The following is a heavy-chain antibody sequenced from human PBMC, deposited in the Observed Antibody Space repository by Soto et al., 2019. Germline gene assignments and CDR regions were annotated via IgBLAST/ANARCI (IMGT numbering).Heavy chain of an antibody. CDR3: PRGPRECYFDY. Sequence: QVQLVESGGGVVQPGRSLGLSCAASGFTFSSYGMHWVRQAPGKGLEWVAVIWYDGSNKYYADSVKGRFTISRDNSKNTLYLQMNSLRDEDTAVYYCPRGPRECYFDYWGQGTLVTVSS. V-gene: IGHV3-33*01. J-gene: IGHJ4*02. CDR2: IWYDGSNK. D-gene: IGHD3-10*01. CDR1: GFTFSSYG.